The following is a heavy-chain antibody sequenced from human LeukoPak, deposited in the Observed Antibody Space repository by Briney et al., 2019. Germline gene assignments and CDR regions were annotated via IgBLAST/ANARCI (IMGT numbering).Heavy chain of an antibody. V-gene: IGHV3-21*01. CDR3: ARDLSYYDSSGTYCFDY. J-gene: IGHJ4*02. CDR1: GFTFSSYS. D-gene: IGHD3-22*01. Sequence: GGSLRLSCAASGFTFSSYSMNWVRQAPGKGLEWVSSISSSSSYIYYADSVKGRFTISRDNAKNSLYLQMNSLRAEDTAVYYCARDLSYYDSSGTYCFDYWGQGTLVTVSS. CDR2: ISSSSSYI.